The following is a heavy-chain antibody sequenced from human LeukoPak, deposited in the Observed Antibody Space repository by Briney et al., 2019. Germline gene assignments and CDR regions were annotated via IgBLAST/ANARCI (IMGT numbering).Heavy chain of an antibody. D-gene: IGHD2-2*01. Sequence: PSETLSLTCAVYGGSLSGYYWSWIRQPPGKGLEWIGEINHSGSTNYNPSLKSRVTISVDTSKNQFSLKLSSVTAADTAVYYCARSFIVVVPAAITYVAHRWFDPWGQGTLVTVSS. CDR1: GGSLSGYY. J-gene: IGHJ5*02. CDR2: INHSGST. CDR3: ARSFIVVVPAAITYVAHRWFDP. V-gene: IGHV4-34*01.